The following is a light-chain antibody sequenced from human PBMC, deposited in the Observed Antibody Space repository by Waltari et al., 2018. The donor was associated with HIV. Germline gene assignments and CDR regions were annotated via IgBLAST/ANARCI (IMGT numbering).Light chain of an antibody. Sequence: ENVLTQSPGTLSLSPGESATLSCRASRSVSSNYLTWYQQRPGQAPRLLIYAASTRATAIPDRFSGSGSGTDFTLTINRLEPEDFAVYYCQQYGTSPYTFGQGTKVEI. CDR1: RSVSSNY. CDR3: QQYGTSPYT. V-gene: IGKV3-20*01. CDR2: AAS. J-gene: IGKJ2*01.